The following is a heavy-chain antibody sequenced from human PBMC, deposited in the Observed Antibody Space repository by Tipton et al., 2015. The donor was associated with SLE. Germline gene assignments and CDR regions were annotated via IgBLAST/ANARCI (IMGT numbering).Heavy chain of an antibody. CDR1: GGSITTRSNY. Sequence: TLSLTCIVSGGSITTRSNYWNWIRQFPGKGLEWIGNVYYSGTTNYNPSLKSRVTISLDTSKNQFSLKLSSVTAADTAVYYCARDPAVYYYDSRRTLKYYYHSLDVWGQGTTVTVSS. J-gene: IGHJ6*02. CDR3: ARDPAVYYYDSRRTLKYYYHSLDV. V-gene: IGHV4-61*01. CDR2: VYYSGTT. D-gene: IGHD3-22*01.